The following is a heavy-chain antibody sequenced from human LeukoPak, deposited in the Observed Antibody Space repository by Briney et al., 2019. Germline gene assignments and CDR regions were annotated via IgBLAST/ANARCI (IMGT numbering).Heavy chain of an antibody. CDR1: GGSISSYY. V-gene: IGHV4-59*01. CDR3: ARSGYSYGWDYFDY. CDR2: IYYSGCT. D-gene: IGHD5-18*01. Sequence: SETLSLTCTVSGGSISSYYWSWIRQPPGKGLEWIGYIYYSGCTNYNPSLKSRVTISVDTSKNQFSLKLSSVTAADTAVYYCARSGYSYGWDYFDYWGQGTLVTVSS. J-gene: IGHJ4*02.